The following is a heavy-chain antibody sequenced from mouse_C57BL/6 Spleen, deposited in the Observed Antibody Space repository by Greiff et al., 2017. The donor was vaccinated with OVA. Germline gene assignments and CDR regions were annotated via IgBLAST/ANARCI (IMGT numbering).Heavy chain of an antibody. V-gene: IGHV1-64*01. Sequence: QVQLQQPGAELVKPGASVKLSCKASGYTFTSYWMHWVKQRPGQGLEWIGMIHPNSGSTNYNEKFKSKATLTVDKSSSTAYMQLSSLTSEDSAVDYCARYYGSSSYYFDYWGQGTTLTVSS. CDR2: IHPNSGST. CDR3: ARYYGSSSYYFDY. CDR1: GYTFTSYW. D-gene: IGHD1-1*01. J-gene: IGHJ2*01.